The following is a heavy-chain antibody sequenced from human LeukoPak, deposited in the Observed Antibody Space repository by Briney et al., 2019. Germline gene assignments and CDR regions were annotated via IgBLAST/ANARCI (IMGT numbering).Heavy chain of an antibody. D-gene: IGHD5-18*01. V-gene: IGHV4-39*07. CDR3: ARDGLWIQNSFDI. Sequence: SETLSLTCTVSGGSISSSSFYWGWIRQPPGKGLEWIGSIHYSGSTYYNLSLKSRVTISVDTSKNQFSLKLSSVTAADTAVHYCARDGLWIQNSFDIWGQGTVVTVSS. J-gene: IGHJ3*02. CDR1: GGSISSSSFY. CDR2: IHYSGST.